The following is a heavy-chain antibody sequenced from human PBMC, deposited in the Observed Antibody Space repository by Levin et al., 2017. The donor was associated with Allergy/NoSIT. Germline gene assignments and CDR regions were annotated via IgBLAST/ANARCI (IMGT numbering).Heavy chain of an antibody. CDR1: GYTFTSYG. D-gene: IGHD5-12*01. CDR3: ARAGYSGYDYGGGDY. CDR2: ISAYNGNT. V-gene: IGHV1-18*01. Sequence: ASVKVSCKASGYTFTSYGISWVRQAPGQGLEWMGWISAYNGNTNYAQKLQGRVTMTTDTSTSTAYMELRSLRSDDTAVYYCARAGYSGYDYGGGDYWGQGTLVTVSS. J-gene: IGHJ4*02.